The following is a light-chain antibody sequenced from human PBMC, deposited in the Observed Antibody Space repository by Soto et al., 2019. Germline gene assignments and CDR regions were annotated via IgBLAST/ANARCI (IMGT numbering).Light chain of an antibody. CDR1: QSVSSNY. CDR3: QQYGSSPQYT. V-gene: IGKV3-20*01. CDR2: GAS. Sequence: EIVLTQSPGTLSLSPGERATLSCRASQSVSSNYLAWYQHKPGQAPRLLIYGASSRATGIPDRFSGSGSGTDFFLTISRLEPEDFAVYYCQQYGSSPQYTFGQGTKLEIK. J-gene: IGKJ2*01.